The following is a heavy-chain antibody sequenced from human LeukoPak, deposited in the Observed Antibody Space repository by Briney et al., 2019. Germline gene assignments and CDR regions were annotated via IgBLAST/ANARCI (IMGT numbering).Heavy chain of an antibody. Sequence: GGSLRLSCAASGFTFSSYTMSWVRQAPGKGLEWVSAISGSGGSTYYADSVKGRFTISRDNSKNTLYLQMNSLRAEDTAVYYCAKDRGSYYEIDYWGQGTLVTVSS. V-gene: IGHV3-23*01. CDR3: AKDRGSYYEIDY. CDR1: GFTFSSYT. D-gene: IGHD1-26*01. J-gene: IGHJ4*02. CDR2: ISGSGGST.